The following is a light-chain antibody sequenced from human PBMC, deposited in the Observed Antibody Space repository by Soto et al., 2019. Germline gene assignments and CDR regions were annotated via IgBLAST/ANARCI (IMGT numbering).Light chain of an antibody. CDR2: EGT. V-gene: IGLV2-23*01. Sequence: QSVLTQPASVSGSPGQSITISCTGTSSDVGTYNLVSWYQHYPGKAPKLMIYEGTKRPSGISNRFSASKSGSTASLTISGLQAEDEGDYYCCSYAGSSTWVFGGGTKLTVL. CDR3: CSYAGSSTWV. J-gene: IGLJ3*02. CDR1: SSDVGTYNL.